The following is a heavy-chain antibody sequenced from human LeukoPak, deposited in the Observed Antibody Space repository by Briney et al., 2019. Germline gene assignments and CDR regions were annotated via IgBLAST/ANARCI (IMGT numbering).Heavy chain of an antibody. CDR1: GGSMRHSY. V-gene: IGHV4-59*01. CDR3: ARGSRYKPDFFDD. Sequence: PSETLSLTCSVSGGSMRHSYWTWIRQTPEKGLEWIGYVYDNGNSNSRSSLRSRVSMSVDTSKNEFSLKLSSATAADTAVYFCARGSRYKPDFFDDWGLGTPVTVSS. D-gene: IGHD3-3*01. CDR2: VYDNGNS. J-gene: IGHJ4*02.